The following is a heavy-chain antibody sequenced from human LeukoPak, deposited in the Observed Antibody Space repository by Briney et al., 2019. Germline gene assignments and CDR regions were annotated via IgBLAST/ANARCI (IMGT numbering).Heavy chain of an antibody. Sequence: PGGSLRLSCAASGFTFSSYEIHWVRQAPGKGLEWVSYISSSGSTIKYADSVKGRFTISRGNAKNSLYLQMNSLRAEDTAVYYCANGPGYSSSWGQGTLVTVSS. CDR2: ISSSGSTI. D-gene: IGHD5-18*01. J-gene: IGHJ5*02. CDR3: ANGPGYSSS. V-gene: IGHV3-48*03. CDR1: GFTFSSYE.